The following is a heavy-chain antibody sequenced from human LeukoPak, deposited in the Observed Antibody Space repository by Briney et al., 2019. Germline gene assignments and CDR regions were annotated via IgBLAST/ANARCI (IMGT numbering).Heavy chain of an antibody. CDR3: GKYGGRASGYPADY. CDR2: ISAYGDTT. Sequence: ASVKVSCKTSGYSFTNYGVAWVRQAPGQGLEWLGWISAYGDTTNYARMFQDRITMTRDTSTATGYMELRSLTSDDTAVYYCGKYGGRASGYPADYWGQGTLVTVSS. CDR1: GYSFTNYG. J-gene: IGHJ4*02. V-gene: IGHV1-18*01. D-gene: IGHD3-3*01.